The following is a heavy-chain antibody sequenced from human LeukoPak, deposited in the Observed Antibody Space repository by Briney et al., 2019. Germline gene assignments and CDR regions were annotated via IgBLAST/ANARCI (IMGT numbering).Heavy chain of an antibody. CDR2: IYYSGST. J-gene: IGHJ4*02. CDR3: ARMLGGIGPSDY. Sequence: SETPSLTCNVSGGSISSAGYYWSWIRQHPGKGLESIGYIYYSGSTFYNPSLKSRVSISIDTSKNQFSLKLSSVTAADTAVYYCARMLGGIGPSDYWGRGTLVTVSS. D-gene: IGHD4-23*01. V-gene: IGHV4-31*03. CDR1: GGSISSAGYY.